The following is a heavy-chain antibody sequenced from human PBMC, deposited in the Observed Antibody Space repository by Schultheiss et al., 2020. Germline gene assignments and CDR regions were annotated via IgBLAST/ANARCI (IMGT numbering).Heavy chain of an antibody. CDR3: ARDRGFSSYDY. D-gene: IGHD3-10*01. V-gene: IGHV3-33*01. Sequence: GGSLRLSCAASGFTFSSYGMHWVRQAPGKGLEWVAVIWYDGSNKYYADSVKGRFTISRDNSKNTLYLQMNSLRAEDTAVYYCARDRGFSSYDYWGQGTLVTVSS. CDR2: IWYDGSNK. J-gene: IGHJ4*02. CDR1: GFTFSSYG.